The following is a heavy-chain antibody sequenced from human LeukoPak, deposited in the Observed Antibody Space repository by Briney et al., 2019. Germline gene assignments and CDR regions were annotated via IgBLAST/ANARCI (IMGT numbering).Heavy chain of an antibody. D-gene: IGHD2/OR15-2a*01. Sequence: ASVKVSCKVSGYTLTELSMHWVRQAPGKGLEWMGGFDPEDGETIYAQKFQGRVTVTEDTSTDTAYMELSSLRSEDTAVYYCATTFTWGSMDYWGQGTLVTVSS. CDR2: FDPEDGET. CDR3: ATTFTWGSMDY. CDR1: GYTLTELS. V-gene: IGHV1-24*01. J-gene: IGHJ4*02.